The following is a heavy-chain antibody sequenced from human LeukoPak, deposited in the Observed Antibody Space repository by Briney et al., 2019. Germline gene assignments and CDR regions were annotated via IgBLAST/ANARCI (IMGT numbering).Heavy chain of an antibody. J-gene: IGHJ3*02. CDR1: GYTFTSYY. CDR2: INPSGGST. Sequence: GASVKVSCKASGYTFTSYYMHWVRQAPGQGLEWMGIINPSGGSTGYAQKLQGRVTMTTDTSTSTAYMELRSLRSDDTAVYYCARDLLLWFGELWSGDAFDIWGQGTMVTVSS. D-gene: IGHD3-10*01. CDR3: ARDLLLWFGELWSGDAFDI. V-gene: IGHV1-46*01.